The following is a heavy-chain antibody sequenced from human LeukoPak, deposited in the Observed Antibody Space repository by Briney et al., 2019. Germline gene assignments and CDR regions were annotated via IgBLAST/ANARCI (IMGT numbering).Heavy chain of an antibody. CDR2: ISYEGSSK. CDR1: GFTFTNHA. D-gene: IGHD1-26*01. J-gene: IGHJ5*02. Sequence: GGSLKLSCVASGFTFTNHAMHWVRQAPGMGLEWVAVISYEGSSKHYADSVKGRFTISRDNSKSTLYLQMDSLRDEDTAIYYCASPKSGDAILPDHWGQGTLVTVSS. V-gene: IGHV3-30*04. CDR3: ASPKSGDAILPDH.